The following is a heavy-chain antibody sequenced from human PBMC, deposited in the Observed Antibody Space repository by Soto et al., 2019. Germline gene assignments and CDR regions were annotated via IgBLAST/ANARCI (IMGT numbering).Heavy chain of an antibody. CDR2: ISGSGGST. J-gene: IGHJ4*02. V-gene: IGHV3-23*01. CDR1: GFTFSSYA. D-gene: IGHD3-10*01. CDR3: SRDFTASGTYAVDY. Sequence: GGSLRLSCAASGFTFSSYAMSWVRQAPGKGLEWVSAISGSGGSTYYADSVKGRFTISRDNSKNTLYLQMNSLRAEDTAVYYCSRDFTASGTYAVDYWGQGTLVTVSS.